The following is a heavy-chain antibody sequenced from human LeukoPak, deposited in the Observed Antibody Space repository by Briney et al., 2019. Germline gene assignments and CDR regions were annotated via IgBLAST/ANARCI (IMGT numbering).Heavy chain of an antibody. Sequence: ASVKVSCKASGGTFSSYAISWVRQAPGQGLEWMGGIIPTFGTANYAQKFQGRVTITADESTSTAYMELSSLRSEDTAVYYCARGSMVQGVIPEFDYWGQGTLVTVSS. CDR1: GGTFSSYA. CDR3: ARGSMVQGVIPEFDY. D-gene: IGHD3-10*01. CDR2: IIPTFGTA. J-gene: IGHJ4*02. V-gene: IGHV1-69*13.